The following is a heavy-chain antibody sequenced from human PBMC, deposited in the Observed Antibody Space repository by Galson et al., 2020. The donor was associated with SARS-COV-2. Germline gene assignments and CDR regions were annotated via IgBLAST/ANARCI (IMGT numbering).Heavy chain of an antibody. D-gene: IGHD3-16*01. CDR1: GGSFSGYS. Sequence: SETLSLTCAVYGGSFSGYSWTWIRQAPGKGLEWIGEITVGGDTNYSPSLRSRVTISVDVSKNQFSLKLASVTAADTSIYYCARGHRGVVPSPLLGLGPFYSYFYMDVWAKGTTVTVSS. J-gene: IGHJ6*03. CDR2: ITVGGDT. V-gene: IGHV4-34*01. CDR3: ARGHRGVVPSPLLGLGPFYSYFYMDV.